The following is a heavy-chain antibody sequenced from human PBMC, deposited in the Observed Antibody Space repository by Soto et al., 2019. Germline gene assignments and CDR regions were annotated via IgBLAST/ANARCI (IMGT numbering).Heavy chain of an antibody. CDR1: GFTFSSYA. V-gene: IGHV3-23*01. Sequence: LRLSCAASGFTFSSYAMSWVRQAPGKGLEWVSAISGSGGSTYYADSVKGRFTISRDNSKNTLYLQMNSLRAEDTAVYYCAKDKGHSSGWYYFDYWGQGTLVTVSS. CDR3: AKDKGHSSGWYYFDY. J-gene: IGHJ4*02. D-gene: IGHD6-19*01. CDR2: ISGSGGST.